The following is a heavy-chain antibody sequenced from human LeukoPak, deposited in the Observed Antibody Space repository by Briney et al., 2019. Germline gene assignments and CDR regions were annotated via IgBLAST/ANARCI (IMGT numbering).Heavy chain of an antibody. Sequence: SEALSLTXTVSGGSIRSGSYYWSWIRQPAGKGLEWIGRIYTSGSTNHNPSLKSRVTISVDTSKNQFSLKLSSVTAADTAVYYCARDWGYYYDSRGFLDYWGQGTLVTVSS. CDR3: ARDWGYYYDSRGFLDY. CDR2: IYTSGST. CDR1: GGSIRSGSYY. D-gene: IGHD3-22*01. J-gene: IGHJ4*02. V-gene: IGHV4-61*02.